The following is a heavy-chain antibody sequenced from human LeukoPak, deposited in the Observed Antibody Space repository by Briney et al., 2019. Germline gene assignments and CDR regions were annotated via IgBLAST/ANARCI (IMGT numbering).Heavy chain of an antibody. V-gene: IGHV4-61*01. CDR1: GGSVSSGSYY. CDR3: ARHDLSSVLHDAFDI. J-gene: IGHJ3*02. Sequence: PSETLSLTCTVSGGSVSSGSYYWSWIRQPPGKGLEWIGYIYYSGSTNYNPSLKSRVTISVDTSKNQFSLKLSSVTAADTAVYYCARHDLSSVLHDAFDIWGQGTMVTVSS. CDR2: IYYSGST. D-gene: IGHD2-21*01.